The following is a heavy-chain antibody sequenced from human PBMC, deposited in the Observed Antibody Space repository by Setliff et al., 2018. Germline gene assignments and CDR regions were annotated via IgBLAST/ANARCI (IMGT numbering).Heavy chain of an antibody. CDR1: GGSISTYH. CDR3: ARARYSSGWYGGGGAFYYMDA. D-gene: IGHD6-19*01. Sequence: PSETLSLTCNVSGGSISTYHWSWIRQPPGKRLEWIGYTYYTRSTSYNASVKSRVTVSLATSKNQFSLKLTSVTAADTAVYYCARARYSSGWYGGGGAFYYMDAWGKGTTVTVSS. V-gene: IGHV4-59*08. CDR2: TYYTRST. J-gene: IGHJ6*03.